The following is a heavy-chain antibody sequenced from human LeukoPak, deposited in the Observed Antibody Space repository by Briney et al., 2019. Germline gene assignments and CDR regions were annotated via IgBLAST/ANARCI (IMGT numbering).Heavy chain of an antibody. CDR2: IIPIFGTA. CDR1: GGTFSNFA. V-gene: IGHV1-69*05. CDR3: ARQGGITVFGVAQPGGAFDI. D-gene: IGHD3-3*01. Sequence: SVKVSCKASGGTFSNFAISWVRQAPGQGLEWLGGIIPIFGTAKYAQKDQGRVAMSTDESKSTAYMELSSLRSEDSAVYYCARQGGITVFGVAQPGGAFDIWGQGTMVTVSS. J-gene: IGHJ3*02.